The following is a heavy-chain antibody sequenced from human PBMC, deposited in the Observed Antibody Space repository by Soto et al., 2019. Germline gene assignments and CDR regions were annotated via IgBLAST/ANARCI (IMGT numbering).Heavy chain of an antibody. Sequence: QLQMQESGPGLVKPSETLSLTCIVSGGSISSSPYYWAWIRQPPGKALEWIGSVYYSGTSYRNPSLNSRATLSVDRSKNPFSLQLSAVTAAATAVYYCAHIRDYNNYGWFDPWGPGSLVTVSS. J-gene: IGHJ5*02. CDR3: AHIRDYNNYGWFDP. CDR1: GGSISSSPYY. V-gene: IGHV4-39*01. D-gene: IGHD4-4*01. CDR2: VYYSGTS.